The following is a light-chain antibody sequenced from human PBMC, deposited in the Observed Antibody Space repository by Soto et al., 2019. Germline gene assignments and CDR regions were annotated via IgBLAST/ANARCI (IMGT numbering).Light chain of an antibody. CDR1: QSLLHSNGYNY. Sequence: DIVMTRSPLSLPVTPGEPASISCRSSQSLLHSNGYNYLDWYLQKPGQSPQLLIYLGSNRASGVPDRFSGSGSGTDFTLKISRVEAEDVGVYYCMQALQIITFGQGTRLEN. CDR2: LGS. CDR3: MQALQIIT. J-gene: IGKJ5*01. V-gene: IGKV2-28*01.